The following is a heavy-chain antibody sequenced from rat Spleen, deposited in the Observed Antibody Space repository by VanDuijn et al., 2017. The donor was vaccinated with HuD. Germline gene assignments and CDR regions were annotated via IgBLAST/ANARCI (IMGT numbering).Heavy chain of an antibody. V-gene: IGHV5-29*01. CDR1: GFTFSNYG. CDR3: ARHNSGYGVMDA. CDR2: ISYDGSST. J-gene: IGHJ4*01. Sequence: EVQLVESGGGLVQPRKSLKLSCAASGFTFSNYGIHWIRQAPTKGLEWVATISYDGSSTYYRASVKGRFTISRDNAKSTLYLQMDSLRSEATATYYCARHNSGYGVMDAWGQGASVTVSS. D-gene: IGHD4-3*01.